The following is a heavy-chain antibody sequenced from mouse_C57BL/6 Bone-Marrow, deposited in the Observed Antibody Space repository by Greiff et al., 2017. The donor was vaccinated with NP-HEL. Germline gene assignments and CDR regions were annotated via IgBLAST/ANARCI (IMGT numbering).Heavy chain of an antibody. CDR2: IDPENGDT. CDR3: TKGYYAMDY. V-gene: IGHV14-4*01. J-gene: IGHJ4*01. CDR1: GFNIKDDY. Sequence: EVQLQQSGAELVRPGASVKLSCTASGFNIKDDYMHWVKQRPEQGLEWIGWIDPENGDTEYASKFQGKGTITADTSSNTAYLQLSSLTSEDTAVYYCTKGYYAMDYWGQGTSVTVSS.